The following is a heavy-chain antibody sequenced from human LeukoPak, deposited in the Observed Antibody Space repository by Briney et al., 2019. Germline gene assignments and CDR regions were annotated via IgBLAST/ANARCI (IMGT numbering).Heavy chain of an antibody. CDR3: ARVSYFPYSSSWYHVDY. CDR1: GGSISSHY. J-gene: IGHJ4*02. D-gene: IGHD6-13*01. V-gene: IGHV4-59*11. Sequence: SETLSLTCTVSGGSISSHYWSWIRQPPGKGLEWIGYIYYSGSTNYNPSLKSRVTISVDTSKNQFSLKLSSVTAAGTAVYYCARVSYFPYSSSWYHVDYWGQGTLVTVSS. CDR2: IYYSGST.